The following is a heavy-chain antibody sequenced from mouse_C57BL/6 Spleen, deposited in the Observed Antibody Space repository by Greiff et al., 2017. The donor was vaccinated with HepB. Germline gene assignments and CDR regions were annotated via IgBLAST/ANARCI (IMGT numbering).Heavy chain of an antibody. CDR2: ISDGGSYT. V-gene: IGHV5-4*01. CDR3: AREDLGYYYGSSLDY. Sequence: EVQLVESGGGLVKPGGSLKLSCAASGFTFSSYAMSWVRQTPEKRLEWVATISDGGSYTYYPDNVKGRFTISRDNAKNNLYLQMSHLKSEDTAMYYCAREDLGYYYGSSLDYWGQGTTLTVSS. D-gene: IGHD1-1*01. CDR1: GFTFSSYA. J-gene: IGHJ2*01.